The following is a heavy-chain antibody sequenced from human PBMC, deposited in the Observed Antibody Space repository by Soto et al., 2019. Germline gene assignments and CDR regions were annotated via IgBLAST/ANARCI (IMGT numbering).Heavy chain of an antibody. Sequence: PGGSLRLSCAASGFTFSSYAMHWVRQAPGKGLEWVAVISYDGSNKYYADSVKGRFTISRDNSKNTLYLQMNSLRAEDTAVYYCARGNSSPYYYYGMDVWGQGTTVTVSS. CDR2: ISYDGSNK. CDR1: GFTFSSYA. D-gene: IGHD6-13*01. J-gene: IGHJ6*02. V-gene: IGHV3-30-3*01. CDR3: ARGNSSPYYYYGMDV.